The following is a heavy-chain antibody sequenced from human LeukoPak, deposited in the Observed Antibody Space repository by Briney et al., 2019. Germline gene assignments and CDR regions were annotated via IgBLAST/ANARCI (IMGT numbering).Heavy chain of an antibody. V-gene: IGHV4-39*01. Sequence: PSETLSLTCTVSGGSISSSSYYWGWIRQPPGKGLEWIGSIYYSRSTYYNPSLKSRVTISVDTSKNQFSLKLTSVTAADTAVYYCARPTGYSNSFPFDSWGQGTLVTVAS. J-gene: IGHJ4*02. CDR1: GGSISSSSYY. D-gene: IGHD6-13*01. CDR3: ARPTGYSNSFPFDS. CDR2: IYYSRST.